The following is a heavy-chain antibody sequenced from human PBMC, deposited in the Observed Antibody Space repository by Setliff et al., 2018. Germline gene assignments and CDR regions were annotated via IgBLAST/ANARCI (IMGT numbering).Heavy chain of an antibody. CDR3: ATLTGDRGVDY. Sequence: NPSETLSLTCTVSGGSISGSSYYWGWIRQPPGKGLEWIGSIYYSGSTYYNPSLKSRVSISVDTSKNQFSLNLNAVTAADTAVYYCATLTGDRGVDYWGQGRLVTVS. V-gene: IGHV4-39*01. CDR1: GGSISGSSYY. CDR2: IYYSGST. J-gene: IGHJ4*02. D-gene: IGHD7-27*01.